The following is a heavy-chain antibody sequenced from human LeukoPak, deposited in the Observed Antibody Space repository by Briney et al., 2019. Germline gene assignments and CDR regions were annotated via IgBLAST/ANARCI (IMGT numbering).Heavy chain of an antibody. D-gene: IGHD4-11*01. CDR2: IYHSGST. CDR3: ARDHDYSSRLGDWFDP. Sequence: SGTLSLTCAVSGGSISSSNWWSWVRQHPGKGLEWIGEIYHSGSTNYNPSLKSRVTISVDKSKNQFSLQLSSVTAADTAVYYCARDHDYSSRLGDWFDPWGQGTLVTVSS. CDR1: GGSISSSNW. V-gene: IGHV4-4*02. J-gene: IGHJ5*02.